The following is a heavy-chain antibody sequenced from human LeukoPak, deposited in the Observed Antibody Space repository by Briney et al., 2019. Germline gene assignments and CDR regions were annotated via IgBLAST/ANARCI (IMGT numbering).Heavy chain of an antibody. V-gene: IGHV3-11*04. CDR1: GFTFSDYY. CDR3: AREGAFTYYYDSSGYRSGWFDP. J-gene: IGHJ5*02. CDR2: ISRSGITI. Sequence: GGSLRLSCAASGFTFSDYYMSWIRQAPGMGLEWISYISRSGITIKYADSVKGRFTISRDNAKNSLYLQMNSLRAEDTAVYYCAREGAFTYYYDSSGYRSGWFDPWGQGTLVTVSS. D-gene: IGHD3-22*01.